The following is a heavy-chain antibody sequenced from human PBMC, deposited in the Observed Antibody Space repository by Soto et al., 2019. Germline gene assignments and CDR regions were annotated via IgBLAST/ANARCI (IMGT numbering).Heavy chain of an antibody. Sequence: GASVKVSCKASGYTFTGYYMHWVRQAPGQGLEWLGWINPNSGGTNYAPNFQGSVTMSTDTSISTAYMELSSLRSDDTAAYYCAGDLSLRSGYTDYWVEGTLVTVS. J-gene: IGHJ4*02. CDR1: GYTFTGYY. V-gene: IGHV1-2*02. CDR2: INPNSGGT. CDR3: AGDLSLRSGYTDY. D-gene: IGHD5-12*01.